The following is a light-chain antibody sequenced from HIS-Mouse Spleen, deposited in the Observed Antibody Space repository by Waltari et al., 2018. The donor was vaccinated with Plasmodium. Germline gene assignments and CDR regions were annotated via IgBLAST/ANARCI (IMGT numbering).Light chain of an antibody. Sequence: EIVTTQSPATLSVSQGERATLSCRASQSVSSNLAWYQQKPGQAPRLLIYGASTRATGIPARFSGSGSGTEFTLTISSLQSEDFAVYYCQQYNNWSFTFGPGTKVDIK. CDR3: QQYNNWSFT. J-gene: IGKJ3*01. CDR2: GAS. CDR1: QSVSSN. V-gene: IGKV3-15*01.